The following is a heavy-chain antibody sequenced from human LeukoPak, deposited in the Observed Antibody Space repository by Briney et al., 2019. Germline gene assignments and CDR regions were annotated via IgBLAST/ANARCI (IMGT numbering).Heavy chain of an antibody. CDR2: IYYGGST. CDR3: ARSYYDILTGFKFFDY. D-gene: IGHD3-9*01. Sequence: PSQTLSLTCTVSGGSISSGGYYWSWIRQHPGKGLEWIGYIYYGGSTYYNPSLKSRVTISVDTSKNQFSLKLSSVTAADTAVYYCARSYYDILTGFKFFDYWGQGTLVTVSS. V-gene: IGHV4-31*03. CDR1: GGSISSGGYY. J-gene: IGHJ4*02.